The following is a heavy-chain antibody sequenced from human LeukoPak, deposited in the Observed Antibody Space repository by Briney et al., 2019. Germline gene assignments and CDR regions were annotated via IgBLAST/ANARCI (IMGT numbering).Heavy chain of an antibody. CDR1: GFTVSSNY. V-gene: IGHV3-53*01. Sequence: EPGGSLRLSCAASGFTVSSNYMSWVRQAPGKGLEWVSVICSGGSTYYADSVKGRFTISRDNSKNTLYLQMNSLRAEDTAVYYCARVSSSWPYYYYYYMDVWGKGTTVTVSS. CDR2: ICSGGST. J-gene: IGHJ6*03. D-gene: IGHD6-13*01. CDR3: ARVSSSWPYYYYYYMDV.